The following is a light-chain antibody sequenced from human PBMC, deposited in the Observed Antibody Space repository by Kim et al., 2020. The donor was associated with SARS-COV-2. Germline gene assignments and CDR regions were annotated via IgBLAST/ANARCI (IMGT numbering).Light chain of an antibody. CDR2: YDT. V-gene: IGLV3-21*04. J-gene: IGLJ3*02. Sequence: SYELTQPPSVSMAPGQTARITCGGTNIGSKSVHWYQQKPGQAPVLVIYYDTDRPSGVSERFAGSFSGDTAILTISKVEVGDEADYYCQVWDSSSDHRVFGGGTQLTVL. CDR3: QVWDSSSDHRV. CDR1: NIGSKS.